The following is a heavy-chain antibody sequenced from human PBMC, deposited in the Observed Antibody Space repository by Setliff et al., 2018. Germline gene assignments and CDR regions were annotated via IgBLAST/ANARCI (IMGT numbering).Heavy chain of an antibody. CDR2: INTGNGNT. Sequence: GASVKVSCKASGYILTKYALHWVRQAPGQGLEWMGWINTGNGNTKYSQKFQGRVTITRDPSASTAHMEVSSLRSEDTAVYYCARDLTTSSWRTYYGMDVWGQGTAVTVSS. V-gene: IGHV1-3*04. CDR1: GYILTKYA. CDR3: ARDLTTSSWRTYYGMDV. D-gene: IGHD6-6*01. J-gene: IGHJ6*02.